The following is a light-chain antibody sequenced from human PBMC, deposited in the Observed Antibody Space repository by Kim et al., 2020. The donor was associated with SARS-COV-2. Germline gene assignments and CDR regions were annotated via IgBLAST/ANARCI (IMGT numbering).Light chain of an antibody. CDR1: QSVSSY. Sequence: EIVLTQSPATLSLSPGERATLSGRASQSVSSYLAWYQQKPGQAPRLLIYDASNRATGIPARFSGSGSGTDFTHTISSLEPEDFAVYYCQQRSNWLTFGGGTKVEI. J-gene: IGKJ4*01. V-gene: IGKV3-11*01. CDR3: QQRSNWLT. CDR2: DAS.